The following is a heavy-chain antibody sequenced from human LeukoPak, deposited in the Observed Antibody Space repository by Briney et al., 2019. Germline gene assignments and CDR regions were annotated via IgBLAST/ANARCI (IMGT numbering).Heavy chain of an antibody. J-gene: IGHJ4*02. CDR1: GGSISTTSYY. D-gene: IGHD5-24*01. V-gene: IGHV4-61*02. Sequence: PSQTLSLTCTVSGGSISTTSYYWSWIRQPAGKGLEWIGRIYTSGSTDYNPSLKSRVTISGDASKNQFSLKLSSVTAADTAVYYCARETIKWGQGTLVTVSS. CDR2: IYTSGST. CDR3: ARETIK.